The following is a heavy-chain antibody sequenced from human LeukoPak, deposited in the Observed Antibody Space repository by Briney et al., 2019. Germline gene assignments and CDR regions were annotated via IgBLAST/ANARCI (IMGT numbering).Heavy chain of an antibody. Sequence: QTGESLRLSCAASGFTFSSYAMSWVRQAPGKGLEWVSAINSAGSTYYGDSVRGRFTISRDNSKNVLHLQMNSLRAEDTALHYCAKDQNTVATAPFDYWGLGTLVTVSS. D-gene: IGHD4-17*01. V-gene: IGHV3-23*01. CDR3: AKDQNTVATAPFDY. CDR1: GFTFSSYA. J-gene: IGHJ4*02. CDR2: INSAGST.